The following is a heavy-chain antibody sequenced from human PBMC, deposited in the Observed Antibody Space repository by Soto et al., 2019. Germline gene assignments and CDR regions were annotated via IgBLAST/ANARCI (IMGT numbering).Heavy chain of an antibody. CDR3: ARHDWLAP. V-gene: IGHV3-53*01. Sequence: EVQLVESGGGLIQPGGSLRLPCAASGFSVMVDSMIWVRQAQGKGREWASLFYITGFIPYPATMTGRFTISRDNSKNTLYLQMNSLGAEDTAVYFWARHDWLAPWGQGTRVTVSS. CDR1: GFSVMVDS. CDR2: FYITGFI. J-gene: IGHJ5*02.